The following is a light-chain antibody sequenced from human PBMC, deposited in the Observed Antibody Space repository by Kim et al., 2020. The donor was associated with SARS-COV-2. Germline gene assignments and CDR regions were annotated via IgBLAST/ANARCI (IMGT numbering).Light chain of an antibody. CDR3: QQYYSTPPT. J-gene: IGKJ4*01. V-gene: IGKV4-1*01. CDR2: WAS. Sequence: DIVMTQSPDSLAVSLGERATINCKSSQSVLYSSNNKNYLAWYQQKPGQPPKLLIYWASTRESGVPDRFSGSGSGTDFTLTISSLQAEDVAVYYCQQYYSTPPTFVGGTKLEIK. CDR1: QSVLYSSNNKNY.